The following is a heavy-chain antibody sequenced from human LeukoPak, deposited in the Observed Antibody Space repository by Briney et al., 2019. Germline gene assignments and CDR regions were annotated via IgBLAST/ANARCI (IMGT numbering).Heavy chain of an antibody. J-gene: IGHJ3*02. CDR2: IYYSGST. D-gene: IGHD3-16*01. CDR3: ARRGFDTAFDI. Sequence: SETLSLTCTVSGGSISSYYWSWIRQPPGKGLEWIGYIYYSGSTNYNPSLKSRVTISVDTSKNQFSLKLSSVTAADTAVYYCARRGFDTAFDIWGQGTMVTVSS. CDR1: GGSISSYY. V-gene: IGHV4-59*08.